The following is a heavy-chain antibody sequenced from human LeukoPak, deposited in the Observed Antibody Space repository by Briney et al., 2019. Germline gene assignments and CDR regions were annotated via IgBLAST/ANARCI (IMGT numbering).Heavy chain of an antibody. J-gene: IGHJ4*02. D-gene: IGHD4-11*01. CDR3: TRDPTQYLRYGYFDY. CDR2: IRYDGSHK. V-gene: IGHV3-30*02. Sequence: GGSLRLSCIASGFTFSSYGMHWVRQAPRKGLEWVAFIRYDGSHKYYADSVKGRFTISRDNAKNSLYLQMSSLRAEDTAVYYCTRDPTQYLRYGYFDYWGQGTLVTVSS. CDR1: GFTFSSYG.